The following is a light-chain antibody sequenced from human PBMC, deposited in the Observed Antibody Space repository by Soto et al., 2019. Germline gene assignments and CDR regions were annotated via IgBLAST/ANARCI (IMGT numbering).Light chain of an antibody. CDR2: GAS. J-gene: IGKJ4*01. Sequence: EIVMTQSPATLSVSPGERATLSCRASQSVGSDLAWYQQKPGQAPRLLIYGASTRATGIPARFSGSGSGTELTLTISSLQSEDFAVYYCQQYNNWPPLTFGGGTKV. V-gene: IGKV3-15*01. CDR3: QQYNNWPPLT. CDR1: QSVGSD.